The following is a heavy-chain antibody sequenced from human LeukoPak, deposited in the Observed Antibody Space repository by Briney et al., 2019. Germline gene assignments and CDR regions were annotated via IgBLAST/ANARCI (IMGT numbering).Heavy chain of an antibody. J-gene: IGHJ4*02. CDR1: GFTFSSYA. Sequence: TGGSLRLSCAASGFTFSSYAMSWVRQAPGKGLEWVPTVSSNGGSTYYADSVKGRFTISRDNSKNTLYVQVNSLRAEDTGVYYCAKLAHSSSPDIDYWGQGTVVTVSS. V-gene: IGHV3-23*01. CDR2: VSSNGGST. D-gene: IGHD6-6*01. CDR3: AKLAHSSSPDIDY.